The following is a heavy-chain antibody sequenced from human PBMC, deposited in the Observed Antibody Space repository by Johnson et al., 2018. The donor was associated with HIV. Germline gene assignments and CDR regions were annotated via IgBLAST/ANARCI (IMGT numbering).Heavy chain of an antibody. D-gene: IGHD1-1*01. V-gene: IGHV3-30-3*01. J-gene: IGHJ3*02. Sequence: QVQLVESGGGVVQPGRSLRLSCAASGFTFSSYAMLWVRQAPGKGLEWVAVISYDGSNKYYADSVKGRFTISRDNSKNTLYLQMNSLRAEDTAVYYCARDLAGTERGNAFDIWGQGTMVTVSS. CDR2: ISYDGSNK. CDR3: ARDLAGTERGNAFDI. CDR1: GFTFSSYA.